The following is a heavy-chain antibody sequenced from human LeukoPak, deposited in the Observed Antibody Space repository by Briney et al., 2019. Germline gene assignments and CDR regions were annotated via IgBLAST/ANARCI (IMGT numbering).Heavy chain of an antibody. CDR2: IISSSSYI. Sequence: GGSLTLSCAASGFTFSSYSVNWVRQAPGKGLEWVASIISSSSYIYYADSVKGGFTISRDNAKHSLYLQMNGLRAEDTAVYYCERALGYGDYGGDDAFDIWGQGTMVTVSS. CDR1: GFTFSSYS. D-gene: IGHD4-17*01. V-gene: IGHV3-21*01. CDR3: ERALGYGDYGGDDAFDI. J-gene: IGHJ3*02.